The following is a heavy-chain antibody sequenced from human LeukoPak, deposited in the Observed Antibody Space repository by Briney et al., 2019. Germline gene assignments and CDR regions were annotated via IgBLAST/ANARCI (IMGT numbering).Heavy chain of an antibody. Sequence: SETLSLTCTVSGGSISSYYWSWIRQPAGKGLEWIGRIYTSGSTNYNPSLKSRVTISVDKSKNQFSLKLSSVTAADTAVYYCARDTAGYCSGGSCYPNWFDPWGQGTLVTVSS. V-gene: IGHV4-4*07. D-gene: IGHD2-15*01. CDR3: ARDTAGYCSGGSCYPNWFDP. CDR1: GGSISSYY. CDR2: IYTSGST. J-gene: IGHJ5*02.